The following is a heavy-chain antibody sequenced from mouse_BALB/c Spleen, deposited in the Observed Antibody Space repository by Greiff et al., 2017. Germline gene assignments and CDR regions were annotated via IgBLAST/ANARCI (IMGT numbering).Heavy chain of an antibody. D-gene: IGHD1-1*01. Sequence: VQLQQSGAELVRPGASVTLSCKASGYTFTDYEMHWVKQTPVHGLEWIGAIDPETGGTAYNQKFKGKATLTADKSSSTAYMELRSLTSEDSAVYYCTRGLLRLYYFDYWGQGTTLTVSS. CDR2: IDPETGGT. V-gene: IGHV1-15*01. J-gene: IGHJ2*01. CDR3: TRGLLRLYYFDY. CDR1: GYTFTDYE.